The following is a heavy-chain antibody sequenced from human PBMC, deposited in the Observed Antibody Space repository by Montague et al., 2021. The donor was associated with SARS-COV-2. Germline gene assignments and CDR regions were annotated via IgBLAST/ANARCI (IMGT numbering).Heavy chain of an antibody. CDR1: GESFSGYY. V-gene: IGHV4-34*01. J-gene: IGHJ4*02. CDR3: ARPSCSSTSCYGPLWY. CDR2: INHSGST. D-gene: IGHD2-2*01. Sequence: SETLSLTCAVCGESFSGYYWSWIRQPPGKGLEWIGEINHSGSTNSNPSLKSRLTISVDTSKNQFSLKLSSVTAADTAVYYCARPSCSSTSCYGPLWYWGQGTLVTVSS.